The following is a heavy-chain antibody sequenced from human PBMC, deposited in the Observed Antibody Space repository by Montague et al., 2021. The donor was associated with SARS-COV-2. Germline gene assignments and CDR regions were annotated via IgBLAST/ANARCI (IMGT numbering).Heavy chain of an antibody. CDR3: ARLLRSCTNGVCRTYYYYAMDV. V-gene: IGHV4-59*07. CDR1: GGSISGYY. CDR2: IYYSGST. J-gene: IGHJ6*02. D-gene: IGHD2-8*01. Sequence: SDTLSLTCTVSGGSISGYYWSWIRQPPGKGLEWIGYIYYSGSTKXNPFLESRVTVSVDRSKNQVSLKLSSVTAADTAVYYCARLLRSCTNGVCRTYYYYAMDVWGQGTTVTVSS.